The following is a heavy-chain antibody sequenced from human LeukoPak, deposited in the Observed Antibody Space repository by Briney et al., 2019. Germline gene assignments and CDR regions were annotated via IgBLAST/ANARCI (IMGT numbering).Heavy chain of an antibody. Sequence: SVKVSCKASGYTFTTYAISWVRQAPGQGLEWMGGIIPIFGTANYAQKFQGRVTITADESTSTAYMELSSLRSEDTAVYYCARGRTVGNFDAFDIWGQGTMVTVSS. V-gene: IGHV1-69*13. D-gene: IGHD4-23*01. CDR3: ARGRTVGNFDAFDI. J-gene: IGHJ3*02. CDR1: GYTFTTYA. CDR2: IIPIFGTA.